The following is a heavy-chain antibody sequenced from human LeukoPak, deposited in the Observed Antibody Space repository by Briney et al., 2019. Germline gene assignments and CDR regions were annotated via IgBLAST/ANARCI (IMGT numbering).Heavy chain of an antibody. CDR1: GYTFSSHA. Sequence: GGSLRLSCAASGYTFSSHAMGWVRQAPGKGLEWVSAISGSGGSTYYADSVKGRFTISRDNSKNTLYLQMNSLRAEDTAVYYCAKGGSYYYDSSGFDYWGQGTLVTVSS. J-gene: IGHJ4*02. CDR2: ISGSGGST. D-gene: IGHD3-22*01. CDR3: AKGGSYYYDSSGFDY. V-gene: IGHV3-23*01.